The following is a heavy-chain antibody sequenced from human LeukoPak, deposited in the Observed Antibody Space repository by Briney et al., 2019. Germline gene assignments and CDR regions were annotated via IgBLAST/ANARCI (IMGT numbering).Heavy chain of an antibody. V-gene: IGHV4-4*07. J-gene: IGHJ4*02. D-gene: IGHD3-22*01. CDR3: ARVSYDSSGYFSSFDY. CDR2: IYTSGST. CDR1: GGSISSYY. Sequence: SETLSLTCTVSGGSISSYYWSWIRQPAGKGLEWIGRIYTSGSTNYNPSLKSRVTMSVDTSKNQSSLKLSSVTAADTAVYYCARVSYDSSGYFSSFDYWGQGTLVTVSS.